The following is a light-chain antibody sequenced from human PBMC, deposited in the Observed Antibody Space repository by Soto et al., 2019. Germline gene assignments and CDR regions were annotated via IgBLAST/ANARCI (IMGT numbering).Light chain of an antibody. J-gene: IGLJ1*01. Sequence: QSALTQPASVSGSPGQSISIPCTGTSSDIGAFNFVSWYQQHPGKAPKVLIYGVTNRPSGLDYRFSGSKSGNTASLIISGLRPEDEADYYCSSFTSASTRIFGTGTKVTVL. V-gene: IGLV2-14*03. CDR3: SSFTSASTRI. CDR2: GVT. CDR1: SSDIGAFNF.